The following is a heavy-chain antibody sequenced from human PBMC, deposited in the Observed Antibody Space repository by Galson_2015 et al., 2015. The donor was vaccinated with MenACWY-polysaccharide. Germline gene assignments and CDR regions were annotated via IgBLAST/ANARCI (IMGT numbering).Heavy chain of an antibody. D-gene: IGHD3-22*01. CDR1: RSTFSSYA. J-gene: IGHJ6*03. CDR2: ISHDGTNE. Sequence: SLRLSCAASRSTFSSYAMYWVRQAPGKGLEWVSVISHDGTNENYADSVKGRFTISRDNSKNTLFLQMNSLRVEDTAVYYCARDSGWLSNYYYYMDVWGKGTTVTVSS. V-gene: IGHV3-30-3*01. CDR3: ARDSGWLSNYYYYMDV.